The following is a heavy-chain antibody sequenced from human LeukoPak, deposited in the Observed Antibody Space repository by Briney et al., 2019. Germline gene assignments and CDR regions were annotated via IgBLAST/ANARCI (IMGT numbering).Heavy chain of an antibody. CDR1: GFTFSSYW. D-gene: IGHD3-9*01. CDR2: FDCDGSST. CDR3: ARRLVRASLRYGVYGMDV. Sequence: PGGSLRLSCAASGFTFSSYWMHWVRQARGKGLVWVSRFDCDGSSTSYAGSVKGRFTISRDNAKNTLYLQMNSLRAEDTAVYYCARRLVRASLRYGVYGMDVWGQGTTVTVSS. J-gene: IGHJ6*02. V-gene: IGHV3-74*01.